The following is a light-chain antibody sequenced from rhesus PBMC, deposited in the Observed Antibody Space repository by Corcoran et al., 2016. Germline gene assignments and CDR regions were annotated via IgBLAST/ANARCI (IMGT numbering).Light chain of an antibody. V-gene: IGKV1-33*02. CDR1: QGISSS. CDR3: QQHNSNPLT. J-gene: IGKJ4*01. Sequence: DIQMTQSPSSLSASVGDRVTITCQASQGISSSLAWYQQQPGKAPKLLIYSASSLKSGVPSRFSGSGSGTEFTLTISSLQPEDFATYYCQQHNSNPLTFGGGTKVELK. CDR2: SAS.